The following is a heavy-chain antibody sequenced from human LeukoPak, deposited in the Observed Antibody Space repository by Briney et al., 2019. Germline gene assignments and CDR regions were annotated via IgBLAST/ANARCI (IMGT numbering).Heavy chain of an antibody. CDR3: TRDFQRMAAYDY. Sequence: PGGSLRLSCTASGFTFGDYAMSWVRQAPGKGLEWVGFIRSKAYGGTTEYAASVKGRFTISREDSKSIAYLQMNSLKTEDTAVYYCTRDFQRMAAYDYWGQGTLVAVSS. J-gene: IGHJ4*02. D-gene: IGHD5-24*01. CDR1: GFTFGDYA. CDR2: IRSKAYGGTT. V-gene: IGHV3-49*04.